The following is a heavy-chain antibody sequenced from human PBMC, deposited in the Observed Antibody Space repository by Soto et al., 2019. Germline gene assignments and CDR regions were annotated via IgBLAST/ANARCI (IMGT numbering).Heavy chain of an antibody. J-gene: IGHJ6*02. Sequence: PGWSLRLSCAASGFTFCSYGMHGVRQAPGKGLEWVAVISYDGSNKYYADSVKGRFTISRDNSKNTLYLQMNSLRAEDTAVYYCAKDAARYYYYGMDVWGQGTTVTVSS. D-gene: IGHD6-6*01. CDR2: ISYDGSNK. CDR1: GFTFCSYG. CDR3: AKDAARYYYYGMDV. V-gene: IGHV3-30*18.